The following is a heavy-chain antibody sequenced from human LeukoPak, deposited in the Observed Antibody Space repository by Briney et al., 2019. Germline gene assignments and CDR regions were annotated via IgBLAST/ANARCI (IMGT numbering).Heavy chain of an antibody. CDR1: GGSFSGYY. CDR2: INHSGST. CDR3: ARGRTSWYCSGGSCYGLDY. V-gene: IGHV4-34*01. J-gene: IGHJ4*02. Sequence: SEALSLTCAVYGGSFSGYYWSWIRQPPGKGLEWIGEINHSGSTNYNPSLKSRVTISVDTSKNQFSLKLSSVTAADTAVYYCARGRTSWYCSGGSCYGLDYWGQGTLVTVSS. D-gene: IGHD2-15*01.